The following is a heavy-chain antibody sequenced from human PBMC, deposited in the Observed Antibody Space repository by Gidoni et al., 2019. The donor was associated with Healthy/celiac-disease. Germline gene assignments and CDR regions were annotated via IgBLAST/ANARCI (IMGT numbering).Heavy chain of an antibody. CDR2: IIPIFGTA. Sequence: QVQLVQSGAEVKKPGSSVKVSCKASGGTFSSYAISWVRQAPGQGLEWMGGIIPIFGTANYAQKFQGRVTITADKSTSTAYMELSSLRSEDTAVYYCAMHPKGIQLWVIGARPTYGMDVWGQGTTVTVSS. D-gene: IGHD5-18*01. CDR1: GGTFSSYA. J-gene: IGHJ6*02. CDR3: AMHPKGIQLWVIGARPTYGMDV. V-gene: IGHV1-69*06.